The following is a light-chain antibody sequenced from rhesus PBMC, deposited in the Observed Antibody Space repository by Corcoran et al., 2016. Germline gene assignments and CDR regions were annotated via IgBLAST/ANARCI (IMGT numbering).Light chain of an antibody. J-gene: IGKJ4*01. Sequence: DIQMTQSPSSLSASVGDRATITCRASQGISDYLSWYQQKPGETPKRLIYAASSLESGVPSRSSGSGSGTDFPLTVSCLQPEDFATYYCLQGYSSPLTFGGGTKVEIK. CDR2: AAS. CDR3: LQGYSSPLT. CDR1: QGISDY. V-gene: IGKV1-36*02.